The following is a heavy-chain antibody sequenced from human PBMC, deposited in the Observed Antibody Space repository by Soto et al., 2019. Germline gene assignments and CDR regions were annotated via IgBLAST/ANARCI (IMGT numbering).Heavy chain of an antibody. CDR2: IYHSGST. CDR3: ARDPLWGTAMVLWYFDL. D-gene: IGHD5-18*01. V-gene: IGHV4-30-2*01. J-gene: IGHJ2*01. CDR1: GGSISSGGYS. Sequence: PSETLSLTCAVSGGSISSGGYSWSWIRQPPGKGLEWIGYIYHSGSTYYNPSLKSRVTISVDRSKNQFSLRAEDTAVYYCARDPLWGTAMVLWYFDLWGRGTLVTVSS.